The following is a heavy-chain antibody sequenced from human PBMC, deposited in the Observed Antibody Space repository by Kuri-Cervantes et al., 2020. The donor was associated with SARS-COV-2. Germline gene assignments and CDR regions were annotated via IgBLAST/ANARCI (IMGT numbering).Heavy chain of an antibody. Sequence: SETLSLTCAVYGGSFSGYYWSWIRQPPGKGLEWIGEINHSGSTNYNPSLKSRVTMSVDTSKNQFSLKLSSVTAADTAVYYCARPLGVYGMDVWGQGTTVTVSS. J-gene: IGHJ6*02. D-gene: IGHD3-16*01. CDR1: GGSFSGYY. CDR2: INHSGST. V-gene: IGHV4-34*01. CDR3: ARPLGVYGMDV.